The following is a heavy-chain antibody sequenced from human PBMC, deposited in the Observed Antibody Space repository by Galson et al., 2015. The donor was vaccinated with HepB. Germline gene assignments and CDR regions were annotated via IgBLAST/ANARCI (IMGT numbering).Heavy chain of an antibody. CDR2: IKSKTDGGTT. CDR1: GFTFSNAW. Sequence: SLRLSCAASGFTFSNAWMSWVRQAPGKGLEWVGRIKSKTDGGTTDYAAPVKGTFTISRDDSKNTLYLQMNSLKTEDTAVYYCTIQLWFRGFDYWGQGTLVTVSS. CDR3: TIQLWFRGFDY. D-gene: IGHD5-18*01. V-gene: IGHV3-15*01. J-gene: IGHJ4*02.